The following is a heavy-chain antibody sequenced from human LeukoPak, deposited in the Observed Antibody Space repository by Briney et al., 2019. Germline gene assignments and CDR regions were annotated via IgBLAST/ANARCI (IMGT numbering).Heavy chain of an antibody. Sequence: SETLSLTCAVYGGSFSGYYWSWIRQPPGKGLEWIGEINHSGSTNYNPSLKSRVTISVDTSKNQFSLKLSSVTAADTAVYYCARVDSGSHAFDIWAKGQWSPSLQ. D-gene: IGHD1-26*01. V-gene: IGHV4-34*01. CDR3: ARVDSGSHAFDI. CDR1: GGSFSGYY. J-gene: IGHJ3*02. CDR2: INHSGST.